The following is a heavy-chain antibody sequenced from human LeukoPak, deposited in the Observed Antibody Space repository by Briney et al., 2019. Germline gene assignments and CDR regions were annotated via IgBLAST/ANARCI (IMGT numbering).Heavy chain of an antibody. CDR1: GDSVSSNSAA. CDR2: TYYRSKWYN. D-gene: IGHD4-17*01. CDR3: ARDDYGDYRPRGYFDY. J-gene: IGHJ4*02. Sequence: SQTLSLTCAISGDSVSSNSAAWNWIRQSPSRGLEWLGRTYYRSKWYNDYAVSVKSRITINPDTSKNQFSLQLNSVTPEDTAVYYCARDDYGDYRPRGYFDYWGQGTLVTVSS. V-gene: IGHV6-1*01.